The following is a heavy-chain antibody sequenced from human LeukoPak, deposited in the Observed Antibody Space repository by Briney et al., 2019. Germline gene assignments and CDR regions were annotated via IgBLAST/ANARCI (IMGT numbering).Heavy chain of an antibody. CDR3: AREWNYYTSGSKRVDAFDI. J-gene: IGHJ3*02. CDR2: LYYSGST. Sequence: SETLSLTCTVSGGSITSYYWSWIRQPPGKGLEWIGNLYYSGSTNYNPSLKSRVTISEDRSKNQFSLKLSSVSAADTAVYYCAREWNYYTSGSKRVDAFDIWGQGTMVTVSS. V-gene: IGHV4-59*01. D-gene: IGHD3-10*01. CDR1: GGSITSYY.